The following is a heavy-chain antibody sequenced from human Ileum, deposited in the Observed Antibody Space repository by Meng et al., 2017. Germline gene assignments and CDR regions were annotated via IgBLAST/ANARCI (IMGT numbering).Heavy chain of an antibody. CDR3: TRERSWSDFGYFDD. Sequence: HVPLQESVPRLVRPSSTLSLTCTVSGDSVRSSLCYWSWSRQSAGKGLEWIGYVYYNGVTNYNPSLRSRITPSIDTSKNQFSLKLSSVTAADTALYYCTRERSWSDFGYFDDWGRGTLVTVSS. V-gene: IGHV4-61*01. J-gene: IGHJ4*02. CDR1: GDSVRSSLCY. CDR2: VYYNGVT. D-gene: IGHD1-26*01.